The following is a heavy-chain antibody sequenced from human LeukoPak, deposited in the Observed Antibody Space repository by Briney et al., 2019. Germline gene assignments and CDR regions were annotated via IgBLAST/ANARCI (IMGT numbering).Heavy chain of an antibody. J-gene: IGHJ4*02. Sequence: SETLSLTCTVSGGSISSYYWSWIRQPPGKGLEWIGYIYYSGSTNYNPSLKSRVTISVDTSKNQFSLKLSSVTAADTAVYYCARQKGLVIRGYFDYWGQGSLVTVSS. CDR3: ARQKGLVIRGYFDY. CDR1: GGSISSYY. D-gene: IGHD3/OR15-3a*01. V-gene: IGHV4-59*08. CDR2: IYYSGST.